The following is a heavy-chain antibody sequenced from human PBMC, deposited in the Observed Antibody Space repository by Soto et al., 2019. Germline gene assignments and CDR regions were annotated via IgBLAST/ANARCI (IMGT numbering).Heavy chain of an antibody. D-gene: IGHD3-16*02. Sequence: EVQLVESGGDLVKPGGSLTLSCAASASTFSNAWMSWVRQAPGKGLEWVARIKSKTDGGTTDYAAPVKGRFTISRDDSKNTLYLHMNSLKTDDTAMYYCSTYDYIWGSGRYRWAYWGQGTLVTVSS. CDR3: STYDYIWGSGRYRWAY. CDR1: ASTFSNAW. V-gene: IGHV3-15*01. CDR2: IKSKTDGGTT. J-gene: IGHJ4*02.